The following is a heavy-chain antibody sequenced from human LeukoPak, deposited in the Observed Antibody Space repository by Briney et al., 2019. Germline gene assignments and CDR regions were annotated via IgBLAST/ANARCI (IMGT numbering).Heavy chain of an antibody. V-gene: IGHV1-69*13. CDR3: AREDKRFTIFGVVIPNDYYYYGMDV. CDR1: GGTFNSYA. CDR2: IIPIFGTT. J-gene: IGHJ6*02. D-gene: IGHD3-3*01. Sequence: GASVKVSCKTSGGTFNSYALSWVRQAPGQGLEWMGGIIPIFGTTKYARSFQDRVTITADESTITAYMELSSLRSDDTAIYYCAREDKRFTIFGVVIPNDYYYYGMDVWGQGTTVTVSS.